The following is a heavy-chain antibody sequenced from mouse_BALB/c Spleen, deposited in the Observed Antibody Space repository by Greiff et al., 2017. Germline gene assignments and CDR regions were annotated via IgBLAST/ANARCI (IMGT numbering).Heavy chain of an antibody. Sequence: VKLMESGAELVRPGSSVKISCKASGYAFSSYWMNWVKQRPGQGLEWIGQIYPGDGDTNYNGKFKGKATLTADKSSSTAYMQLSSLTSEASAVYFCARGVRSHWYFDVWGAGTTVTVSS. CDR1: GYAFSSYW. D-gene: IGHD1-1*01. CDR2: IYPGDGDT. CDR3: ARGVRSHWYFDV. V-gene: IGHV1-80*01. J-gene: IGHJ1*01.